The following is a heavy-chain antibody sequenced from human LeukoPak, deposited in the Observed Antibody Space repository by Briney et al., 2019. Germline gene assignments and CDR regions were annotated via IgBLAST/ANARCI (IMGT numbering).Heavy chain of an antibody. CDR3: AFAPSGSSWYEYYFDY. D-gene: IGHD6-13*01. J-gene: IGHJ4*02. CDR1: GYTFTSYD. V-gene: IGHV1-8*01. CDR2: MNPNSANT. Sequence: GASVTVSCKASGYTFTSYDINWVRQATGQGLEWMGWMNPNSANTGYSQKFQGRVTMTRRTSISTAYMELSSVRSEDAAVYYCAFAPSGSSWYEYYFDYWGQGTLVSVSS.